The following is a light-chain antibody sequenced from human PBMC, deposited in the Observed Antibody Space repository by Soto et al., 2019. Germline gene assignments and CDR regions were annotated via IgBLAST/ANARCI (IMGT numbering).Light chain of an antibody. CDR2: GAS. J-gene: IGKJ2*01. CDR1: QSVNIY. CDR3: QQGYCMPYT. Sequence: DIQMTQSPSSLSASVGDSVSITCRASQSVNIYLNWYQQKLGRPPKLLIYGASSLQGGVPSRFSGSASGTDFTLTIRSLEPEDFATYYCQQGYCMPYTFGQGTKLEIK. V-gene: IGKV1-39*01.